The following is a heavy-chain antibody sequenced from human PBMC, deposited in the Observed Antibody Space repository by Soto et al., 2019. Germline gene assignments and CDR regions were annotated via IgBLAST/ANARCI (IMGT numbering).Heavy chain of an antibody. CDR1: GFTFSSYA. D-gene: IGHD2-15*01. CDR2: ISYDGSNK. Sequence: GGSLRLSCAASGFTFSSYAMHWVRQAPGKGLEWVAVISYDGSNKYYADSVKGRFTISRDNSKNTLYLQMNSLRAEDTAVYYCARDTYCSGGSCYSIVGDYWGQGTLVTVSS. V-gene: IGHV3-30-3*01. CDR3: ARDTYCSGGSCYSIVGDY. J-gene: IGHJ4*02.